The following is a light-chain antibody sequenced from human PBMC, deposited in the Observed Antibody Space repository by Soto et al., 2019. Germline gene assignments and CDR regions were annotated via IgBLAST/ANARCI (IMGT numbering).Light chain of an antibody. CDR2: DAS. J-gene: IGKJ1*01. CDR3: QHYNSYSEA. V-gene: IGKV3-11*01. Sequence: DILLPQSPATLSLSPGARPTLSCRASQTVSSYLAWYQQKPGQAPRLLIYDASNRATGIPARFSGSGSGTEFTLTISSLQPDDFATYYCQHYNSYSEAFGQGTKVDIK. CDR1: QTVSSY.